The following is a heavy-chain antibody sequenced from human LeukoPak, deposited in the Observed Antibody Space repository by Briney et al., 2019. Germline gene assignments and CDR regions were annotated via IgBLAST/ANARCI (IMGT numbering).Heavy chain of an antibody. J-gene: IGHJ4*02. CDR1: GGSISSFY. V-gene: IGHV4-4*07. CDR3: ARAVITFGAAVAKGFDC. D-gene: IGHD3-16*01. CDR2: IHTSGST. Sequence: SETLSLTCTVSGGSISSFYWSWIRQSAGKGLEWIGRIHTSGSTNYNPSLQSRLTMSLDTSKNQFSLHLNSVTAADTAVYYCARAVITFGAAVAKGFDCWGQGTLVTVSS.